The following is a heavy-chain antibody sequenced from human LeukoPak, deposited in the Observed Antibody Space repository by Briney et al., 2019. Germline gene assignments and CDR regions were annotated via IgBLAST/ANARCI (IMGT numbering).Heavy chain of an antibody. Sequence: GRSLRLSCAASGFTFSRYGMHWVRQASGKGLEWVALISYDGSNKYYADSVKGRFTISRDNSKNTLFLQMNSLRPEDTAVHYCAKGDLYGSGSYPVDYWGQGTLVTVSS. J-gene: IGHJ4*02. CDR3: AKGDLYGSGSYPVDY. CDR2: ISYDGSNK. CDR1: GFTFSRYG. V-gene: IGHV3-30*18. D-gene: IGHD3-10*01.